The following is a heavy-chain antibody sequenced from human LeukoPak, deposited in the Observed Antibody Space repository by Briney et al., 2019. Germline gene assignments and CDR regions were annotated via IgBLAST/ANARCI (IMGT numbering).Heavy chain of an antibody. V-gene: IGHV3-11*01. CDR1: GFTFSDHY. CDR3: ARGLTGRYILTGYYNDY. CDR2: ISSSGTSI. Sequence: GGSLRLSCAASGFTFSDHYMSWIRQAPGKGLERGSYISSSGTSIYYADSVKGRFTLSRDNAKNSLYLQMNRLRAEDTAVYYCARGLTGRYILTGYYNDYWGQGTLVTVSS. J-gene: IGHJ4*02. D-gene: IGHD3-9*01.